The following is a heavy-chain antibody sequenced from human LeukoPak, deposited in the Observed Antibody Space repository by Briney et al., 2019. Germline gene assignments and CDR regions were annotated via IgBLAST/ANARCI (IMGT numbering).Heavy chain of an antibody. Sequence: GGSLRLSCAASGFTVSSNYMSWVRQAPGKGLEWVSVIYSGGSTYYADSVKGRFTISGHNSKNTLYLQMNSLRAEDTAVYYCARASGDRGAFDIWGQGTMVTVSS. CDR3: ARASGDRGAFDI. D-gene: IGHD7-27*01. CDR1: GFTVSSNY. J-gene: IGHJ3*02. V-gene: IGHV3-53*04. CDR2: IYSGGST.